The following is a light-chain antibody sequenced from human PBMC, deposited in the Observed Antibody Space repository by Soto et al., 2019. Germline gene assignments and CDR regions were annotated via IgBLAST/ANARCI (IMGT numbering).Light chain of an antibody. J-gene: IGKJ1*01. CDR1: QGIGSS. CDR3: QQYNNWPRT. V-gene: IGKV3-15*01. CDR2: AAS. Sequence: IMMTQSPASLSVSPGETAPLSCRASQGIGSSLAWYQQEPGQAPSLLIYAASTRATGVPATFSGSGSGTEFTLTISSLQSEDFAVYYCQQYNNWPRTFGQGTKVDIK.